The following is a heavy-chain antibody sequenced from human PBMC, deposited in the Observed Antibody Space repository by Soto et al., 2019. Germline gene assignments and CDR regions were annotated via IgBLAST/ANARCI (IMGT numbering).Heavy chain of an antibody. V-gene: IGHV3-15*07. D-gene: IGHD6-6*01. Sequence: EVQLVESGGGLVKPGGSLRLSCAASGFTFSNAWMNWVRQAPGKGLEWVGRIKSKTDGGTTDYAAPVKGRFAISKEDSKNTLYLQMNSRRTEDSGVYYCTTWGALRSSEGYYGMDDW. CDR2: IKSKTDGGTT. CDR3: TTWGALRSSEGYYGMDD. J-gene: IGHJ6*01. CDR1: GFTFSNAW.